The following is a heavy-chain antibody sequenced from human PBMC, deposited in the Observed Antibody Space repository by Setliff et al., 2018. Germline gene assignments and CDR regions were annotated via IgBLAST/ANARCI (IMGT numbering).Heavy chain of an antibody. D-gene: IGHD3-10*01. Sequence: KASETLSLTCAVSGVSISDGHFWGWIRQPPGKGLEWIGSIDRTGNRYYNSPLRSRVTLSIDMSRNEFSLELRSMTAADTAMYYCARRDEYLQFREFFDFWGQGILVTVSS. CDR3: ARRDEYLQFREFFDF. J-gene: IGHJ4*02. V-gene: IGHV4-38-2*01. CDR1: GVSISDGHF. CDR2: IDRTGNR.